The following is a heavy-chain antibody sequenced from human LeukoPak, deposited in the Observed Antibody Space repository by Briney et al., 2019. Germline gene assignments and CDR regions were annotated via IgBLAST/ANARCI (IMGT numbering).Heavy chain of an antibody. J-gene: IGHJ4*02. CDR3: ARGPYYDFDY. CDR1: GDSISSYY. Sequence: SETLSLTCTVSGDSISSYYWSWIRQPPGKGLEWIGYIYHSGSTNYNPSLKSRVTISVDTSKNQFSLKLNSVTAADTAVYYCARGPYYDFDYWGQGTLVTVSS. D-gene: IGHD3-3*01. V-gene: IGHV4-59*13. CDR2: IYHSGST.